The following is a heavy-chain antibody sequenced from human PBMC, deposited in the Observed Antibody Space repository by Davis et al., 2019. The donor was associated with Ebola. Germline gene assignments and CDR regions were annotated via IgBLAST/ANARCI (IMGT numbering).Heavy chain of an antibody. V-gene: IGHV1-8*01. Sequence: ALVPVSRKASGYTFPSYDINWVRQATGQGLEWLGWMNPNSGNTGYAQKFQGRVTMTRNTSITTAYMEVSSLTSEDTAVYYCATAFDRRHYGSWFDPWGQGTLVTVSS. CDR1: GYTFPSYD. J-gene: IGHJ5*02. CDR3: ATAFDRRHYGSWFDP. D-gene: IGHD4-17*01. CDR2: MNPNSGNT.